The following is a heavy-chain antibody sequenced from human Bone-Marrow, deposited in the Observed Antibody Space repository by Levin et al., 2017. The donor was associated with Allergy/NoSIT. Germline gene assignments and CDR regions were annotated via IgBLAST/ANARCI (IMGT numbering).Heavy chain of an antibody. V-gene: IGHV4-59*08. CDR1: GASMSSYY. D-gene: IGHD3-9*01. Sequence: SETLSLTCTVSGASMSSYYWSWIRQTPGKGLEWIGYIHYSGTTDHNPSLKSRVTISVDTAKSQFSLKMSFVTAADTAVDYCASGSHYESWTGQYSSYWFFDLWGRGALVTVSS. CDR2: IHYSGTT. J-gene: IGHJ2*01. CDR3: ASGSHYESWTGQYSSYWFFDL.